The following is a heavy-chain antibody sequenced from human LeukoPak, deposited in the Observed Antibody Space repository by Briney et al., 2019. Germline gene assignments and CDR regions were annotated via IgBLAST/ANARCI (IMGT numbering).Heavy chain of an antibody. D-gene: IGHD4/OR15-4a*01. J-gene: IGHJ4*02. CDR3: ARSGSFLVLTPDY. V-gene: IGHV3-21*01. CDR1: GFTFSSYS. Sequence: SGGSLRLSCAASGFTFSSYSMNWVRPAHKKGLGWVSSISSSSSYIYYADSVKGRFTISRDNAKSSLYLQMNSLRADDTAVYYCARSGSFLVLTPDYWGQGTLVTVSS. CDR2: ISSSSSYI.